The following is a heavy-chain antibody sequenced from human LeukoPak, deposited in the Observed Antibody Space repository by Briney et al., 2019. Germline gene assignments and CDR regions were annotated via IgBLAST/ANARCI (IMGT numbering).Heavy chain of an antibody. J-gene: IGHJ5*02. D-gene: IGHD4-17*01. CDR3: ARADYGDYVGGFDP. V-gene: IGHV3-53*01. CDR1: GFTVSSNY. CDR2: IYSGGST. Sequence: PGGSLRLFCAASGFTVSSNYMSWVRQAPGKGLEWVSVIYSGGSTYYADSVKGRFTVSRDNSKNTLYLQMNSLRAEDTAVYYCARADYGDYVGGFDPWGQGTLVTVSS.